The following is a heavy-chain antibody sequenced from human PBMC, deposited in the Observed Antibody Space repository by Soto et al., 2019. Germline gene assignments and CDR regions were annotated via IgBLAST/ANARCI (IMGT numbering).Heavy chain of an antibody. Sequence: KPSETLSLTCTVSGGSISSYYWSWIRQPPGKGLEWIGYIYYSGSTNYNPSLKSRVTISVDTSKNQFSLKLSSVTAADTAVYYCARERNDYGGKGWVPSYYYGMDVWGQGTTVTVSS. J-gene: IGHJ6*02. V-gene: IGHV4-59*01. CDR1: GGSISSYY. D-gene: IGHD4-17*01. CDR2: IYYSGST. CDR3: ARERNDYGGKGWVPSYYYGMDV.